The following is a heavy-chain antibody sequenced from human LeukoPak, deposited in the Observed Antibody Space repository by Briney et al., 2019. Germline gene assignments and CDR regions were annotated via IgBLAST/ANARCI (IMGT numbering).Heavy chain of an antibody. V-gene: IGHV4-39*07. D-gene: IGHD2-8*02. Sequence: SETLSLTCTVSGGSISSSSYYWGWIRQPPGKGLEWIGSIYYSGSTYYNPSPKSRVTISVDTSKNQFSLKVNSATAADTAVYYCARGGEAWYNWFDPWGQGTLVSVSS. CDR3: ARGGEAWYNWFDP. CDR2: IYYSGST. J-gene: IGHJ5*01. CDR1: GGSISSSSYY.